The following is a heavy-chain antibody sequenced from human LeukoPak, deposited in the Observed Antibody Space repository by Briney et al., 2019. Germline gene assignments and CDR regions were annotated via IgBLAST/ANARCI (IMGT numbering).Heavy chain of an antibody. CDR1: GFTFSSYS. CDR2: ISSGSSTI. V-gene: IGHV3-48*01. Sequence: PGGSLRLSCAASGFTFSSYSMNWVRQAPGKGLEWVSHISSGSSTIYYADSVKGRFTISRDNAKSSLYLQMNSLRAEDTAVYYCARDDNRGYELWGQGTLSPSPQ. CDR3: ARDDNRGYEL. J-gene: IGHJ4*02. D-gene: IGHD3-22*01.